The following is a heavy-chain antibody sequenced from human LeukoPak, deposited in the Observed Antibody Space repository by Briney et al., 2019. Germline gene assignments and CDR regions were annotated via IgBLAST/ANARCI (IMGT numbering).Heavy chain of an antibody. V-gene: IGHV4-34*01. Sequence: SETLSLTCAVYGGSLSGYYWTWIRQPPEKGLEWIGEINHRGSTNYNPSLRSRVTVSADTSKNQFSLRLTSVTAADTATYYCARHPQSRVRGIYYYYYYMDVWGKGTTVTVSS. CDR3: ARHPQSRVRGIYYYYYYMDV. CDR1: GGSLSGYY. CDR2: INHRGST. D-gene: IGHD3-10*01. J-gene: IGHJ6*03.